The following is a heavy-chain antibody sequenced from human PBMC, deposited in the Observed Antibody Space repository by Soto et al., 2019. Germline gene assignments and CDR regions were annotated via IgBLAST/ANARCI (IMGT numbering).Heavy chain of an antibody. CDR2: IYHSGST. Sequence: SETLSLTCAVSGGSISSGGYSWSWIRQPPGKGLEWIGYIYHSGSTYYNPSLKSRVTISVDRSKNQFSLKLSSVTAADTAVYYCARGGTSLLYTTDWGQGTLVTVSS. J-gene: IGHJ4*02. D-gene: IGHD3-16*01. V-gene: IGHV4-30-2*01. CDR3: ARGGTSLLYTTD. CDR1: GGSISSGGYS.